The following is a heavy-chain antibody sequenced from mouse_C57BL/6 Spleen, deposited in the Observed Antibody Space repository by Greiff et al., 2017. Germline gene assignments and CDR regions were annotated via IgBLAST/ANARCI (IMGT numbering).Heavy chain of an antibody. Sequence: EVQGVESGGGLVQPGGSMKLSCVASGFTFSNYWMNWVRQSPEKGLEWVAQIRLKSDNYATHYAESVKGRFTISRDDSKSSVYLQMNNLRAEDTGIYYCTVLGFPFDYWGQGTTLTVSS. D-gene: IGHD3-3*01. V-gene: IGHV6-3*01. CDR3: TVLGFPFDY. CDR2: IRLKSDNYAT. CDR1: GFTFSNYW. J-gene: IGHJ2*01.